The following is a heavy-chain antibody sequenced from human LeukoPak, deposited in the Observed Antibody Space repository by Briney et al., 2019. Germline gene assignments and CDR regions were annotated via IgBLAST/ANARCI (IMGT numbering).Heavy chain of an antibody. CDR3: ARAYSSGWFDY. CDR2: IYSGGST. J-gene: IGHJ5*01. D-gene: IGHD6-19*01. V-gene: IGHV3-66*02. CDR1: GFTVSSNY. Sequence: GGPLRLSCAASGFTVSSNYMSWVRQAPGKGLEWVSVIYSGGSTYYADSVKGRFTISRDNSKNTLYLQMNSLRAEDTAVYYCARAYSSGWFDYWGQGTLVTVSS.